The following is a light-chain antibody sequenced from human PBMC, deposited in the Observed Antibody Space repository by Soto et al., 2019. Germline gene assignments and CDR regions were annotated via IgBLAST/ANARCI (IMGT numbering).Light chain of an antibody. CDR1: SSNIGAGYD. J-gene: IGLJ2*01. Sequence: QLVLTQPPSVSGAPGQRVTISCTGSSSNIGAGYDVHWYQQLPGTAPKLLIYGNSNRPSGVPDRFSGSKSGTSASLAITGLQAEDEADYYCQSYDSSLSGYVVFGGGTKLTVI. CDR2: GNS. V-gene: IGLV1-40*01. CDR3: QSYDSSLSGYVV.